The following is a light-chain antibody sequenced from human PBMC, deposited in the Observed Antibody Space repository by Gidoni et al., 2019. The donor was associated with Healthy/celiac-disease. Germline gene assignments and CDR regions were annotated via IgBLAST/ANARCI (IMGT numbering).Light chain of an antibody. V-gene: IGLV1-47*01. Sequence: QSVLTLPPSPSRTPAPRVPISCSGSSANIGSNYVYWYQQLQGTAPKLLLYRNNPPPPGAPDRSSGSKSGTSASLAISGLRSEDEADYYCAAWDDSLSGRVFGGGTKLPVL. J-gene: IGLJ3*02. CDR3: AAWDDSLSGRV. CDR1: SANIGSNY. CDR2: RNN.